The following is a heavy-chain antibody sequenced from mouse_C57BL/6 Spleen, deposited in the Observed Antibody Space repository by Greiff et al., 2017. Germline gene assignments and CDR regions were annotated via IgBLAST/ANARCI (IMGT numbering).Heavy chain of an antibody. D-gene: IGHD1-1*01. J-gene: IGHJ4*01. CDR2: INPNNGGT. CDR3: AREGDSSYDYAMDY. CDR1: GYTFTDYN. V-gene: IGHV1-18*01. Sequence: VQLQQSGPELVKPGASVKIPCKASGYTFTDYNMDWVKQSHGKSLEWIGDINPNNGGTIYNQKFKGKATLTVDKSSSTAYMELRSLTSEDTAVYYCAREGDSSYDYAMDYWGQGTSVTVSS.